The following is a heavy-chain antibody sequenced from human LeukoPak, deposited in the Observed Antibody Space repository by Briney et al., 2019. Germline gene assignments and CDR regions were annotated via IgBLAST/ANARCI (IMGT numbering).Heavy chain of an antibody. CDR3: AKVGGATYISRGWFDP. J-gene: IGHJ5*02. D-gene: IGHD1-26*01. CDR1: GFTFSSYS. V-gene: IGHV3-21*04. Sequence: PGGSLRLSCAASGFTFSSYSMNWVRQAPGKGLEWVSSISISSSYIYYADSVKGRFTISRDNAKNSLYLQMNSLRAEDTAVYYCAKVGGATYISRGWFDPWGQGTLVTVSS. CDR2: ISISSSYI.